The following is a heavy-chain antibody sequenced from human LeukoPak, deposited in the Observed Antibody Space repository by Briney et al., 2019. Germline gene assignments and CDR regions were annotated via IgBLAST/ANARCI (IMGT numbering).Heavy chain of an antibody. CDR1: GFTFSNYA. CDR2: ISSSGGST. Sequence: PGGSLRLSCAGSGFTFSNYAMSWVRQGPGKGLEWVSIISSSGGSTYYADSVKGRFTISRDNAKNSLYLQMDSLRAEDTAVYYCVRDPGGWSRSSEDWFDPWGQGTLVTVSS. D-gene: IGHD6-6*01. V-gene: IGHV3-23*01. CDR3: VRDPGGWSRSSEDWFDP. J-gene: IGHJ5*02.